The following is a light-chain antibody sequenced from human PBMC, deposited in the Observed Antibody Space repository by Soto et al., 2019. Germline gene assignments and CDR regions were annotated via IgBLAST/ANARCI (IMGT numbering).Light chain of an antibody. Sequence: TMLTPSPDCLTVSLGERATINCKSIQRVLYTAINKNYLGWYQQKPGQPPKLLIYWASTRASGVPDRFIGSASGTDFTLTISSLQPEDAAVYYCQQYFTTPITFGQGTRLEIK. CDR1: QRVLYTAINKNY. CDR2: WAS. CDR3: QQYFTTPIT. V-gene: IGKV4-1*01. J-gene: IGKJ5*01.